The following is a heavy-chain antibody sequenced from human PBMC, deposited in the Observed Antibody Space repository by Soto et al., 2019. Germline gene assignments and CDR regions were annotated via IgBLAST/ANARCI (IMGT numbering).Heavy chain of an antibody. CDR3: ARDPYKWIDH. V-gene: IGHV6-1*01. Sequence: PSQTLSLTCAISGDSVSSISAAWNWIRQSPARGLEWLGRTYYRSKWYNDYAVSVKSRITINPDTSKNQFALQLNSVTPEDTAVYYGARDPYKWIDHWGQGTLVTVSS. J-gene: IGHJ5*02. CDR2: TYYRSKWYN. CDR1: GDSVSSISAA.